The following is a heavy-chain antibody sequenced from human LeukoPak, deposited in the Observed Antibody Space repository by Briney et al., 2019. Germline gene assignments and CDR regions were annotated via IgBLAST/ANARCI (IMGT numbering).Heavy chain of an antibody. CDR1: GLTFSSYA. D-gene: IGHD6-13*01. J-gene: IGHJ6*04. V-gene: IGHV3-23*01. CDR3: ANVRRRDSSSWYPSDYYYGMDV. CDR2: ISGSGGST. Sequence: GGSLRLSCAASGLTFSSYAMSWVRQAPGKGLEWVSAISGSGGSTYYADSVKGRFTISRDNSKNTLYLQMNSLRAEDTAVYYCANVRRRDSSSWYPSDYYYGMDVWGKETTVTVSS.